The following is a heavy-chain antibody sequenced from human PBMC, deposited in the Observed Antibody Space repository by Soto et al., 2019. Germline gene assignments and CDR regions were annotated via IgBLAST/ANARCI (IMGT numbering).Heavy chain of an antibody. Sequence: SETLSLTCTVSDGSISNFYWSWIRQPPGKGLEWIGYISSSGNTNYNPSLKSRVSVSVDTSKNQFSLNLTSVTAADTAVYYCARAPMVLTRSYFDSWGQGTPVTVSS. CDR2: ISSSGNT. CDR1: DGSISNFY. J-gene: IGHJ4*02. CDR3: ARAPMVLTRSYFDS. D-gene: IGHD3-22*01. V-gene: IGHV4-59*01.